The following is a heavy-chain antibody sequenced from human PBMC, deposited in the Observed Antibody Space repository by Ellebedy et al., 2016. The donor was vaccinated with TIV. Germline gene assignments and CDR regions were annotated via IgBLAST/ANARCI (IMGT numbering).Heavy chain of an antibody. CDR1: GGSFSRSSYY. Sequence: PSETLSLTCTVSGGSFSRSSYYWGWFRQPPGKGLEWIGNIYYSGDTDYNPPLKSRVTMSVDTSKNHFSLNLRSVTAADTAVYYCARNPPTYNWVDSWGQGTLVTVSS. CDR3: ARNPPTYNWVDS. CDR2: IYYSGDT. V-gene: IGHV4-39*01. J-gene: IGHJ5*01.